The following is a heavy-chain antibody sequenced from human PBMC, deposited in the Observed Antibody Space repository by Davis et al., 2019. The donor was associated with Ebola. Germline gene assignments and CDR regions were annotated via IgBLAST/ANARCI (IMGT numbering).Heavy chain of an antibody. CDR3: AATAAGAPL. D-gene: IGHD6-13*01. CDR2: IKPDGSEK. CDR1: GFTFSDYW. Sequence: GESLKISCAASGFTFSDYWMAWVRQAPGKGLGWVANIKPDGSEKFYVDSVKGRFTISRDNAKKSLYLQMNNLRAGDTAVYYCAATAAGAPLWGQGTLVTVSS. V-gene: IGHV3-7*03. J-gene: IGHJ4*02.